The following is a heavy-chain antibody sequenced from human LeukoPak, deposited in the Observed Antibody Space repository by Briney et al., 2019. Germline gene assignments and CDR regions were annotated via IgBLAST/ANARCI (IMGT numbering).Heavy chain of an antibody. CDR2: IKQDGSEK. CDR3: ARDLSPTVVGEGYDY. Sequence: GGSLRLSCAASGFTFSTYWMSWVRQAPGKGLEWVANIKQDGSEKYYVDSVKGRFTISRDNAKNSLYLQMNSLRAEDTAVYYCARDLSPTVVGEGYDYWGQGTLVTVSS. CDR1: GFTFSTYW. V-gene: IGHV3-7*05. J-gene: IGHJ4*02. D-gene: IGHD4-23*01.